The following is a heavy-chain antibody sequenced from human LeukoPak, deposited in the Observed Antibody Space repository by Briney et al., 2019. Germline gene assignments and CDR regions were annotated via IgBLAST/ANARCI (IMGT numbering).Heavy chain of an antibody. D-gene: IGHD2-2*01. Sequence: PGRSLRLSCAASGFTFSSYGMHWVRQAPGKGLEWVAVIWYDGSNKYYADSVKGRFTISRDNAKNSLYLQMNSLRAEDTAVYYCARVVVPAAEDYYYYYGMDVWGKGTTVTVSS. CDR2: IWYDGSNK. V-gene: IGHV3-33*01. CDR1: GFTFSSYG. CDR3: ARVVVPAAEDYYYYYGMDV. J-gene: IGHJ6*04.